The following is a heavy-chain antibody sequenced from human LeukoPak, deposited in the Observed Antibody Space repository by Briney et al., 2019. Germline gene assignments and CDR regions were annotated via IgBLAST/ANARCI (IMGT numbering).Heavy chain of an antibody. V-gene: IGHV3-15*01. J-gene: IGHJ4*02. CDR2: IKSKTDGRTT. Sequence: GGSLRLSCAASGFTFSNAWMSWVRQAPGKGLEWVGRIKSKTDGRTTDHAAPVKGRFTISRDDSKNTLYLQMNSLKTEDTAVYYCTTPYYDFWTGGDYWGQGTLVTVSS. D-gene: IGHD3-3*01. CDR1: GFTFSNAW. CDR3: TTPYYDFWTGGDY.